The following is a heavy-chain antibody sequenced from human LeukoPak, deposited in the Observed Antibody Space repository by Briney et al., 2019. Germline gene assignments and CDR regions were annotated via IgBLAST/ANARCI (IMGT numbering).Heavy chain of an antibody. CDR3: ARGPAVEHMDV. D-gene: IGHD6-13*01. J-gene: IGHJ6*03. V-gene: IGHV4-39*01. CDR1: GGSFSTTDYN. CDR2: LYYSGNT. Sequence: SETLSLTCTVSGGSFSTTDYNWGWMRQPPGKGPEWIGTLYYSGNTYYNPSLKSRITISVDTSKNQFSLRLTSVTAADTAVYYCARGPAVEHMDVWGKGTTVTISS.